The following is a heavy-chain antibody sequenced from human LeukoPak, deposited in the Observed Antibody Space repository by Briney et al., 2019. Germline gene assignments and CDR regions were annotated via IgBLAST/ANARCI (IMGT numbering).Heavy chain of an antibody. CDR1: RFTFSSYS. Sequence: GGSLRLSCAESRFTFSSYSMNWVRQAPGKGLEWVSYISSDISTIIYAVSVKGRFTISRNNAKNSLYLQMNSLRAEDTAVYYCASNGNILTGYQDYWGQGTLVTV. J-gene: IGHJ4*02. V-gene: IGHV3-48*01. CDR2: ISSDISTI. CDR3: ASNGNILTGYQDY. D-gene: IGHD3-9*01.